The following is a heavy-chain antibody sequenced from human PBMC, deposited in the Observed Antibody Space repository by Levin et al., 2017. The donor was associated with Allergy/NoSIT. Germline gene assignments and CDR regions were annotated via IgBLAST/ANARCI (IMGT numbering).Heavy chain of an antibody. J-gene: IGHJ1*01. V-gene: IGHV3-23*01. D-gene: IGHD5-12*01. CDR2: IGPSGTST. Sequence: GESLKISCAASGFTFNSHFMSWVRQAPGKGLEWVSTIGPSGTSTYYADSVKGRFTISRDNSKNTLYLQMNSTRAEDRAVYYCAQSPLVSGHEFFQYWGQGTLVTVSS. CDR3: AQSPLVSGHEFFQY. CDR1: GFTFNSHF.